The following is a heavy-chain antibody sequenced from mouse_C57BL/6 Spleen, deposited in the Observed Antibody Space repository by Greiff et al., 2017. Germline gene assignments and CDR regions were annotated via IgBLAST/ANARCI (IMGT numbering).Heavy chain of an antibody. V-gene: IGHV1-82*01. D-gene: IGHD3-3*01. CDR3: ARSRGTPDS. CDR2: IYPGDGDT. J-gene: IGHJ2*01. CDR1: GYAFSSSW. Sequence: VKLMESGPELVKPGASVKISCKASGYAFSSSWMNWVKQRPGKGLEWIGRIYPGDGDTNYNGKFKGKATLSADKSSSTAYMQLSGLTSEDSAVYFCARSRGTPDSWGQGTTLTVSS.